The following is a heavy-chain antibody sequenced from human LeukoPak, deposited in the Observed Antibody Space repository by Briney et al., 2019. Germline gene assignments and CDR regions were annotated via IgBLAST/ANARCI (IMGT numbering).Heavy chain of an antibody. J-gene: IGHJ6*03. CDR2: IIPIFGTA. D-gene: IGHD6-19*01. CDR1: GGTFSSYA. Sequence: ASVKVSCKASGGTFSSYAISWVRQAPGQGLEWMGGIIPIFGTANYAQKFQGRVTITADKSTSTAYMELSSLRSEDTAVYYCARRSAAVAANDPHYYYYYMDVWGKGTTITVSS. CDR3: ARRSAAVAANDPHYYYYYMDV. V-gene: IGHV1-69*06.